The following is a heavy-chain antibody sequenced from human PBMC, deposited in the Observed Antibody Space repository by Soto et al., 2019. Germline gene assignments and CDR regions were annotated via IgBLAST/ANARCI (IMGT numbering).Heavy chain of an antibody. V-gene: IGHV3-74*01. D-gene: IGHD5-18*01. J-gene: IGHJ4*02. CDR3: GRGGSDSPMAPGY. CDR2: INPDGSAT. Sequence: GGSLRLSCAASGFTFSSYWMHWVRQAPGKGLVWVSRINPDGSATNYADSVKGRFTISRDNAKNTLYLQMNSLRAEDTAVFYCGRGGSDSPMAPGYWGQGTLVTGLL. CDR1: GFTFSSYW.